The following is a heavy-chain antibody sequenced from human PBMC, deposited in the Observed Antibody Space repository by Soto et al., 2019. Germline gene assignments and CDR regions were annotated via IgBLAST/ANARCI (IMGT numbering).Heavy chain of an antibody. CDR1: GFTFSSYE. Sequence: GGSLRLSCAASGFTFSSYEMNWVRQAPGKGLEWVSYISSSGRTIYYADSVKGRLTISRDNAKNSLYLQMNSLRAEDTAVYYCARSGYNWNDGARGYFDYWGQGTLVTVSS. D-gene: IGHD1-20*01. J-gene: IGHJ4*02. V-gene: IGHV3-48*03. CDR3: ARSGYNWNDGARGYFDY. CDR2: ISSSGRTI.